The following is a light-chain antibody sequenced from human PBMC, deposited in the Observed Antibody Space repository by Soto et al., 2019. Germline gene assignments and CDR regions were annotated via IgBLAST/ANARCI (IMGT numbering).Light chain of an antibody. CDR2: GAS. J-gene: IGKJ1*01. CDR1: QSISSW. Sequence: DIQMTQSPSSLSSSVVDRFTITCRASQSISSWLAWYQQKPGQAPNLLIYGASSLQSGVTPRFSGSGSGTDFTLTISSLQPEDFATYYCLQDNNYPWTFGQGTKVDTK. V-gene: IGKV1-5*01. CDR3: LQDNNYPWT.